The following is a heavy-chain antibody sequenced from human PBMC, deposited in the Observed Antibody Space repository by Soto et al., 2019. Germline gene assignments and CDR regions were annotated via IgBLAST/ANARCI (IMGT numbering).Heavy chain of an antibody. CDR1: GYTFTSYY. CDR3: AVATSDWYFDL. V-gene: IGHV1-46*01. D-gene: IGHD4-17*01. J-gene: IGHJ2*01. CDR2: INPSGGST. Sequence: ASVKVSCKASGYTFTSYYMHWVRQAPGQGLEWMGIINPSGGSTSCAQKFQGRVTMTRDTSTSTVYMELSSLRSEDTAVYYCAVATSDWYFDLWGRGTLVTVSS.